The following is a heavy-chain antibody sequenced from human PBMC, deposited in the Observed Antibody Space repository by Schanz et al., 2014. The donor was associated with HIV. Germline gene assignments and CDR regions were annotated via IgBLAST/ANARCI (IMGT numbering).Heavy chain of an antibody. Sequence: VQVLESGGGVVQPGRSLRLSCAASRFTFSSYGMHWVRQAPGKGLEWVAIIWYDGSNKYYADSVKGRFTISRDNSKNTLYLQMNSLRAEDTAVYYCARGEAITSYYYYYGMDVWGQGTTVTVS. V-gene: IGHV3-33*01. D-gene: IGHD1-20*01. CDR2: IWYDGSNK. CDR1: RFTFSSYG. J-gene: IGHJ6*02. CDR3: ARGEAITSYYYYYGMDV.